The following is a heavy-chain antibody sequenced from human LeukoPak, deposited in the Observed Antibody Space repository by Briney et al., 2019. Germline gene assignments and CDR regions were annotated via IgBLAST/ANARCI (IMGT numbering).Heavy chain of an antibody. Sequence: ASVKVSCKAPGYTFTGYYMHWVRQAPGQGLEWMGWINPNSGGTNYAQKFQGRVTMTRDTSISTAYMELRSLRSDDMAVYYCARNKGIVVVPAAIETFDYWGQGTLVTVSS. V-gene: IGHV1-2*02. D-gene: IGHD2-2*01. CDR1: GYTFTGYY. CDR3: ARNKGIVVVPAAIETFDY. J-gene: IGHJ4*02. CDR2: INPNSGGT.